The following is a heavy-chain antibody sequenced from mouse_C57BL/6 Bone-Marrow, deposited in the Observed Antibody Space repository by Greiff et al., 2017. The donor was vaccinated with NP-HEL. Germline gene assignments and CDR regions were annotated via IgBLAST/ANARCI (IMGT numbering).Heavy chain of an antibody. Sequence: QVQLQQSGAELVKPGASVKLSCKASGYTFTSYWMHWVKQRPGQGLEWIGMIHPNSGSTNYNEKFKSKATLTVDKSSSTAYMQLSSLTSEDSAVYYCARGGYDTGYYFDYWGQGTTLTVSS. CDR1: GYTFTSYW. V-gene: IGHV1-64*01. J-gene: IGHJ2*01. CDR3: ARGGYDTGYYFDY. D-gene: IGHD2-2*01. CDR2: IHPNSGST.